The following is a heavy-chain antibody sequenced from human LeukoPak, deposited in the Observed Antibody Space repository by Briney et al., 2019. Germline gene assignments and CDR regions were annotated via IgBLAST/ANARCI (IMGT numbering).Heavy chain of an antibody. Sequence: PGGSLRLSCAASGFTFSDYYMSWIRQAPGKGLEWVSYISSSSYTNYADSVKGRFTISRDNAKNSLYLQMNSLRAEDTAVYYCARVAAQTAFDIWGQGTMVTVSS. D-gene: IGHD6-19*01. CDR3: ARVAAQTAFDI. J-gene: IGHJ3*02. V-gene: IGHV3-11*05. CDR2: ISSSSYT. CDR1: GFTFSDYY.